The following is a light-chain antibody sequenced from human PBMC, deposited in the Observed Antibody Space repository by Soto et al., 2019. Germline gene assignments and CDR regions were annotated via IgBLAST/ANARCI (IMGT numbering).Light chain of an antibody. CDR2: DVS. V-gene: IGLV2-14*01. Sequence: QSALTQPASVSGSPGQSITISCTGTSSDDGGYNYVSWYQQHPGKAPKLMIYDVSNRPSGVSNRFSGSKSGNTASLTISGLQAEDEADYYCSSYTSSSTRYLFGTGTKVTVL. CDR3: SSYTSSSTRYL. J-gene: IGLJ1*01. CDR1: SSDDGGYNY.